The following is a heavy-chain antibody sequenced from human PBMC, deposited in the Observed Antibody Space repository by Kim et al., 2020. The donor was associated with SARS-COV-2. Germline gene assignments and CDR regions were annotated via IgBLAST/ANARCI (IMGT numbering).Heavy chain of an antibody. J-gene: IGHJ3*02. CDR2: IYYSGST. D-gene: IGHD2-15*01. CDR1: GGSISSSSYY. Sequence: SETLSLTCTVSGGSISSSSYYWGWIRQPPGKGLEWIGSIYYSGSTYYNPSLKSRVTISVDTSKNQFSLKLSYVTAADTAVYYCASVKHFGEIWERYSSGGSCYSYAFDIWGQGTMVTVSS. CDR3: ASVKHFGEIWERYSSGGSCYSYAFDI. V-gene: IGHV4-39*01.